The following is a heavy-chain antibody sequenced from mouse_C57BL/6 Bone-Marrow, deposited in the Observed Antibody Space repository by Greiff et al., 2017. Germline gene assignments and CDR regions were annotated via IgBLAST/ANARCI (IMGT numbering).Heavy chain of an antibody. Sequence: VQLQQSGPELVKPGASVKISCKASGYSFTDYNMNWVQQSHGKSLEWIGVITPNYGTTSYNQKFKGKATLTVDHSSSTAYMQLNSLTSEDTTVYYCARNWDYCDYWGQGTTLTVAS. J-gene: IGHJ2*01. V-gene: IGHV1-39*01. D-gene: IGHD4-1*01. CDR1: GYSFTDYN. CDR3: ARNWDYCDY. CDR2: ITPNYGTT.